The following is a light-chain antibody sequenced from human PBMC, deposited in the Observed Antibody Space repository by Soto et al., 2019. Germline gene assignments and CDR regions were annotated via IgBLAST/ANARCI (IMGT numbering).Light chain of an antibody. V-gene: IGLV4-60*02. CDR2: LEGSGSY. CDR1: SGHSSYI. J-gene: IGLJ3*02. CDR3: ETWDSNTRV. Sequence: QSVLTQSSSASASLGSSVKLTCTLSSGHSSYIIAWHQQQAGKAPRYLMKLEGSGSYNKGSGIPDHFSGSSSGADRYLTISNLQFEDEADYYCETWDSNTRVFGGGTKLTVL.